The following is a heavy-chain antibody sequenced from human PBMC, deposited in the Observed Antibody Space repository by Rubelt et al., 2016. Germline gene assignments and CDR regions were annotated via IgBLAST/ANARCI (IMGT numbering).Heavy chain of an antibody. V-gene: IGHV1-18*01. D-gene: IGHD3-10*01. CDR2: ISVYNGNT. CDR3: ARGTMVRGAPEV. J-gene: IGHJ6*02. Sequence: QVQLVQSGAEVKKPGASVKVSCKASGYTFNSYGISWVRQAPGQGLEWMGWISVYNGNTNNAQKRRGRGTEARDTRTSKADWELRRLRSDDTAGYYCARGTMVRGAPEVWGQGTTVTVSS. CDR1: GYTFNSYG.